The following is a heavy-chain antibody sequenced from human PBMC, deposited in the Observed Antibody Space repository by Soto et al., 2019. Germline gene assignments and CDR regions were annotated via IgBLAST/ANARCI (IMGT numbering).Heavy chain of an antibody. CDR2: ISGSGGST. V-gene: IGHV3-23*01. Sequence: GGSLRLSCAASGFTFSSYALTWVRQAPGKGLEWVSSISGSGGSTHYADSVKGRFIISRDNSKNTLYLQMNSLRAEDTAVYYCAKVPRPNYTPYYGMDVWGQGTTVTVSS. J-gene: IGHJ6*02. CDR1: GFTFSSYA. CDR3: AKVPRPNYTPYYGMDV. D-gene: IGHD1-7*01.